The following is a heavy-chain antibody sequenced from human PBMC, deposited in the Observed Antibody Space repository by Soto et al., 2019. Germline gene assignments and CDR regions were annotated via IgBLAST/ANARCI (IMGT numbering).Heavy chain of an antibody. D-gene: IGHD3-9*01. J-gene: IGHJ4*02. V-gene: IGHV3-74*01. CDR1: GFTFRRYW. CDR2: INSDGSST. Sequence: EVQLVESGGGLVQPGESLRLSCAASGFTFRRYWIHWVRQAPGKGLVWVSRINSDGSSTSYADSVKGRFTISRDNAKNTVYLQMNSLRPEDTAVYYCASLTYWGQGTLVTVSS. CDR3: ASLTY.